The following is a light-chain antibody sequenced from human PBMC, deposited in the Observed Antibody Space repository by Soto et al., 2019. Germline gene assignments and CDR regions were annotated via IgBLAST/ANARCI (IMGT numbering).Light chain of an antibody. Sequence: QSALTQPASGSGSPGQSITISCTGTSSDIGGYNFVSWYQQHPGKAPKLLIYDVRNRPSGVSNRFSGSKSGNRASLTISVLQAEYEADYYCNSYRAISTYVFGTRTK. J-gene: IGLJ1*01. CDR2: DVR. CDR3: NSYRAISTYV. CDR1: SSDIGGYNF. V-gene: IGLV2-14*01.